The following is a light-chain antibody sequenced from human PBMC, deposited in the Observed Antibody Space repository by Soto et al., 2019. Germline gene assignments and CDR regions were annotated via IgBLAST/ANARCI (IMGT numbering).Light chain of an antibody. J-gene: IGLJ1*01. V-gene: IGLV1-47*02. CDR3: AAWDDSLSGRYV. CDR1: SSNIGSNY. Sequence: QSVLVQTPSASWPPGQRVTIPCSVSSSNIGSNYVYWYQQLPGTAPKLLIYSNNQRPSGVPDRFSGSKSGTSASLAISGLRSEDEADYYCAAWDDSLSGRYVFGTGTKVTLL. CDR2: SNN.